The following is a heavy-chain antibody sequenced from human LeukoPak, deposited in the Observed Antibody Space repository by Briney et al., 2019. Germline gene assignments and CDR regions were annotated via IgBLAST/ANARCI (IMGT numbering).Heavy chain of an antibody. CDR2: INPSGGST. CDR1: GYTFTSYY. J-gene: IGHJ4*02. D-gene: IGHD3-9*01. CDR3: ARGFRYFDWLPLWDDY. V-gene: IGHV1-46*01. Sequence: GASVEVSCKASGYTFTSYYMHWVRQAPGQGLEWMGIINPSGGSTSYAQKFQGRVTMTRDTSTSTVYMELSSLRSEDTAVYYCARGFRYFDWLPLWDDYWGQGTLVTVSS.